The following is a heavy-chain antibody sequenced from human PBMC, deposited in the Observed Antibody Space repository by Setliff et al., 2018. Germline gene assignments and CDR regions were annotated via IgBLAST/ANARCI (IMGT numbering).Heavy chain of an antibody. Sequence: PSETLSLTCTVSGGSIGSSFWNWIRQSPGKGLEWIGYKPNRGDTNSNPSLRSRLTMSVDTSKSQFSLNLTSVTAADTAVYFCARAVDSSGYFPYWYFDLWGRGALVTVSS. V-gene: IGHV4-59*01. CDR3: ARAVDSSGYFPYWYFDL. D-gene: IGHD3-22*01. CDR2: KPNRGDT. CDR1: GGSIGSSF. J-gene: IGHJ2*01.